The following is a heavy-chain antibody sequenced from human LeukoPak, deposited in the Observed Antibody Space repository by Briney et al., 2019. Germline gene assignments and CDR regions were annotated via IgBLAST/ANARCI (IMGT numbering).Heavy chain of an antibody. CDR2: INHSGST. J-gene: IGHJ6*02. V-gene: IGHV4-34*01. CDR3: AREGEILWFGELALYGMDV. Sequence: SETLSLTCAVYGGSFSGYYWSWIRQPPGKGLEWIGEINHSGSTNYNPSLKSRVTMSVDTSKNQFSLKLSSVTAADTAVYYCAREGEILWFGELALYGMDVWGQGTTVTVSS. CDR1: GGSFSGYY. D-gene: IGHD3-10*01.